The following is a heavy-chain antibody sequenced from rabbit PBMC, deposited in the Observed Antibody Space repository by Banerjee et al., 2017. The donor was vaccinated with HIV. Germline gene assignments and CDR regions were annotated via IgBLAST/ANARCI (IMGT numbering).Heavy chain of an antibody. D-gene: IGHD8-1*01. CDR2: IDAGSSGFT. V-gene: IGHV1S40*01. CDR1: GVSFSGDSY. CDR3: ARDTASSFSSYGMDL. Sequence: QSLEESGGDLVKPGASLTLTCIASGVSFSGDSYMCWVRQVPGKGLEWVVCIDAGSSGFTYFASWAKGRFTISKTSSTTVTLQMTSLTAADTATYFCARDTASSFSSYGMDLWGQGTLVTVS. J-gene: IGHJ6*01.